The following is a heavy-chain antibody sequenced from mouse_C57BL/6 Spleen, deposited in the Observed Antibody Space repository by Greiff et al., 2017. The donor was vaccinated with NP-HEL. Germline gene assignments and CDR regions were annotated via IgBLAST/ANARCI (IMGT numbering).Heavy chain of an antibody. J-gene: IGHJ4*01. Sequence: QVQLQQPGAELVKPGASVKLSCKASGYTFTSYWMQWVKQRPGQGLEWIGEIDPSDSYPNYTQKFKGKATLTVDTSSSTAYMQLSSLTSEDSAVYYCARGGLRRGYAMDYWGQGTSVTVSS. V-gene: IGHV1-50*01. D-gene: IGHD2-4*01. CDR1: GYTFTSYW. CDR3: ARGGLRRGYAMDY. CDR2: IDPSDSYP.